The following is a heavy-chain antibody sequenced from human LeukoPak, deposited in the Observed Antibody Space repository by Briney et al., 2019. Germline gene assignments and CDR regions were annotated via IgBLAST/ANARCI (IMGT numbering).Heavy chain of an antibody. D-gene: IGHD3-10*01. J-gene: IGHJ4*02. CDR3: ARRVLELYYFDF. Sequence: PSETLSLTCTVSGGSISSSSYYWGWIRQPPGKGLEWIGSIYYSGSTYYNPSLKSRVTISVDTSKNQFSLKLSSVTAADTAVYYCARRVLELYYFDFWGQGTLVTVSS. CDR2: IYYSGST. V-gene: IGHV4-39*01. CDR1: GGSISSSSYY.